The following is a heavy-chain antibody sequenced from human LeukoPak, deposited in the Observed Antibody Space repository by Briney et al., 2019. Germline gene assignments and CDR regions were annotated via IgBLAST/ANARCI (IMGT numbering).Heavy chain of an antibody. V-gene: IGHV3-21*01. CDR2: ISSSSSYK. CDR3: AGYSSSWYVVDYYYGMDV. Sequence: GGSLRLSCAASGFTFSSYSMNWVRQAPGKGLEWVSYISSSSSYKYYADSVKGRFTISRDNGKNSLYLQMNSLRAGDTAVYYCAGYSSSWYVVDYYYGMDVWGQGTTVTVS. D-gene: IGHD6-13*01. CDR1: GFTFSSYS. J-gene: IGHJ6*02.